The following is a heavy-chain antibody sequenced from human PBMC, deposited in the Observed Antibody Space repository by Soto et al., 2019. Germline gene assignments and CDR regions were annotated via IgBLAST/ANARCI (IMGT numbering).Heavy chain of an antibody. Sequence: QVTLKESGPVLVNPTETLTLRCTVSGLSITDSEMGVSLIRQPPGQPLEWLAHIDSSGEKSYRTFLKSRLAISKDTSKSQIVLTMTNMDPADTATYYCARRHLAVAVSPWFDPWGQGIPVTVSS. J-gene: IGHJ5*02. D-gene: IGHD6-19*01. CDR1: GLSITDSEMG. CDR3: ARRHLAVAVSPWFDP. CDR2: IDSSGEK. V-gene: IGHV2-26*01.